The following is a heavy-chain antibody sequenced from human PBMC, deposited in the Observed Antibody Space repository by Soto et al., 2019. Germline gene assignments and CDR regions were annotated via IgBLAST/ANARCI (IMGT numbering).Heavy chain of an antibody. CDR1: GFTFSSYA. V-gene: IGHV3-23*01. J-gene: IGHJ4*02. D-gene: IGHD1-26*01. Sequence: PGGSLRLSCAASGFTFSSYAMSWVRQAPGKGLEWGSAISGSGGSTYYADSVKGRFTISRDNSKNTLYLQVNSLRAEDTAVYYCAKDYYGNPYYFDYWGQGTLVTVGS. CDR3: AKDYYGNPYYFDY. CDR2: ISGSGGST.